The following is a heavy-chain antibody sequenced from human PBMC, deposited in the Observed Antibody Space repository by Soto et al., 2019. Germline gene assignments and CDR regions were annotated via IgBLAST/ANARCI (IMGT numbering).Heavy chain of an antibody. D-gene: IGHD3-3*01. CDR2: INPSGGST. Sequence: ASVKVSCKASGYTFTSYYMHWVRQAPGQGLEWMGIINPSGGSTSYAQKFQGRVTMTRDTSTSTVYMELSSLRSEDTAVYYCARGGSYYDFWSGYYRPLYFDYWGHGTLVTVSS. J-gene: IGHJ4*01. CDR3: ARGGSYYDFWSGYYRPLYFDY. V-gene: IGHV1-46*01. CDR1: GYTFTSYY.